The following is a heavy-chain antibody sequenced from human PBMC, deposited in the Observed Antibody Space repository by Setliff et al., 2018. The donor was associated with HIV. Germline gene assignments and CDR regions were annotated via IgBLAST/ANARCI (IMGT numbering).Heavy chain of an antibody. V-gene: IGHV3-23*01. J-gene: IGHJ6*02. Sequence: PGGSLRLSCAGSGFTSSSYALTFSTYAMSWVRQAPGKGLEWVSGISGNGGSAYYADSVKGRFTISRDNSKNTLYLQMNSLRAADTAVYYCAKDLPYYYGMDVWGQGTTVTVSS. CDR1: GFTSSSYALTFSTYA. CDR3: AKDLPYYYGMDV. CDR2: ISGNGGSA.